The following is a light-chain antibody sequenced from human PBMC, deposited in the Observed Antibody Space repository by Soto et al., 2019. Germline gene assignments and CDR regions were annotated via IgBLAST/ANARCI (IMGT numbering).Light chain of an antibody. Sequence: QSVLTQPPSVSGAPRQRVTISGSGSRSNIGNNAVNWYQQFPGRAPKLLIYYDDLLPSGVSDRFSGSKSGTSASLAISGLQSEDEADYSCATWDDSLNGQVFGGGTQLTVL. V-gene: IGLV1-36*01. CDR1: RSNIGNNA. CDR3: ATWDDSLNGQV. CDR2: YDD. J-gene: IGLJ2*01.